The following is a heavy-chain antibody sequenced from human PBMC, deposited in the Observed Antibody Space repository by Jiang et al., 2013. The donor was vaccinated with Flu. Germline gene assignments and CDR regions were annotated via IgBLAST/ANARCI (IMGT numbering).Heavy chain of an antibody. V-gene: IGHV4-39*01. CDR2: IYYSGST. Sequence: GPGLVKPSETLSLTCTVSGGSISSSSYYWGWIRQPPGKGLEWIGSIYYSGSTYYNPSLKSRVTISVDTSKNQFSLKLSSVTAADTAVYYCARPISSSTPTDAFDIWGQGTMVTVSS. CDR3: ARPISSSTPTDAFDI. J-gene: IGHJ3*02. CDR1: GGSISSSSYY. D-gene: IGHD6-13*01.